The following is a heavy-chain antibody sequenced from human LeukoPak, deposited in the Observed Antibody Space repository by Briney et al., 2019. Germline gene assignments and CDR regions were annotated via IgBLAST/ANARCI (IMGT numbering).Heavy chain of an antibody. J-gene: IGHJ4*02. D-gene: IGHD2-2*01. CDR2: INPNSGGT. CDR3: ATNIVVVPAVIKKRDSYYFDY. Sequence: ASVKVSCKASGYTFTSYAMNWVRQAPGQGLEWMGWINPNSGGTNYAQKFQGRVTMTRDTSISTAYMELSRLRSDDTAVYYCATNIVVVPAVIKKRDSYYFDYWGQGTLVTVSS. V-gene: IGHV1-2*02. CDR1: GYTFTSYA.